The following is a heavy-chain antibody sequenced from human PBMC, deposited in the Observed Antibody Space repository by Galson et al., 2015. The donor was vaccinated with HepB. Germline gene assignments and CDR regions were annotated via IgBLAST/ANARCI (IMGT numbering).Heavy chain of an antibody. Sequence: PGKGLEWVADINPAGGAKYYGDSVKARFTISRDNAKNSLFLQMNSLRAEDTAVYYCTREEYCSSTSCPVTYYYYYYMDVWGQGTTVTVSS. CDR3: TREEYCSSTSCPVTYYYYYYMDV. CDR2: INPAGGAK. D-gene: IGHD2-2*01. V-gene: IGHV3-7*03. J-gene: IGHJ6*03.